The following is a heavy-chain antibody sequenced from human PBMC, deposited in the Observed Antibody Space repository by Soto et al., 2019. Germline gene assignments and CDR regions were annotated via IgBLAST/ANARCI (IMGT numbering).Heavy chain of an antibody. D-gene: IGHD3-10*01. V-gene: IGHV3-30-3*01. CDR2: ISSDGDNT. Sequence: GGLKRVSCTASGFNFGDYAMHWVRKTTGKGLGRVAIISSDGDNTYYADSVKGRFTISRDNSKNTVYLQMNSLRAEDTAVYYCARETTYYYGSGSYAFYGMAVWGQRTTVPGSS. CDR3: ARETTYYYGSGSYAFYGMAV. J-gene: IGHJ6*02. CDR1: GFNFGDYA.